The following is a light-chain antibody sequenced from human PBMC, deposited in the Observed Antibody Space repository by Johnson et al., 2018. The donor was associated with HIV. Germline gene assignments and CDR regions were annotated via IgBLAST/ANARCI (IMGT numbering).Light chain of an antibody. J-gene: IGLJ1*01. CDR3: GTWATSLSVGGV. CDR2: KND. CDR1: SSIIGNND. V-gene: IGLV1-51*02. Sequence: SVLTQPPSVSAAPGQKVTISCSGSSSIIGNNDVSWYQLLPGTAPKLLIYKNDQRPSGIPDRFSGSKSVTSATLGITVLQTGDAADYYCGTWATSLSVGGVFGTGSKVTVL.